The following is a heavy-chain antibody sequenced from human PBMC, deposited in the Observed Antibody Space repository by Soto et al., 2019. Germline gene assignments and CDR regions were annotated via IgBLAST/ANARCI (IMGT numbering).Heavy chain of an antibody. V-gene: IGHV1-69*02. D-gene: IGHD2-21*01. CDR1: GGTFSTYS. Sequence: QVQLVQSGAAVKKPGSSVKVSCKDSGGTFSTYSMFWVRQAPGQGLEWMGRIIPMLGIRNYAQRFQDRVTITADKSTATAHMELSSLRSEDTAPYYCTIGSWSGEVFDIWGQGTMVTVSS. CDR2: IIPMLGIR. J-gene: IGHJ3*02. CDR3: TIGSWSGEVFDI.